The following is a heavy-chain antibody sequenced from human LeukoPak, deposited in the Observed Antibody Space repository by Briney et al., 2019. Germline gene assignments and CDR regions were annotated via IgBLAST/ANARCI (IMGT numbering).Heavy chain of an antibody. CDR2: IKSKTDGGTT. CDR1: GFTFSNAW. V-gene: IGHV3-15*01. J-gene: IGHJ6*02. D-gene: IGHD3-22*01. CDR3: TTVFYFYDSESSGMDV. Sequence: PGGSLRLSCTASGFTFSNAWMSWVRQAPGKGLEWVGRIKSKTDGGTTDYAAPVKGRFTISRDDSKNTLFLLMNSLKTEDTAVYYCTTVFYFYDSESSGMDVWGQGTTVTVSS.